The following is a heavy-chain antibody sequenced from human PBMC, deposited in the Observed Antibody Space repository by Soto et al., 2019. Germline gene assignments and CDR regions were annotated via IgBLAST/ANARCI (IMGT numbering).Heavy chain of an antibody. CDR1: GFSLSNARMG. V-gene: IGHV2-26*01. CDR2: IFSNDEK. CDR3: ARISRSSSWVYWLDP. J-gene: IGHJ5*02. Sequence: KSGPTLVNPTETLTLTCTVSGFSLSNARMGVSWIRQPPGKALEWLAHIFSNDEKSYSTSLKSGLTISKDTSKSQVVLTMTNMDPVDTATYYCARISRSSSWVYWLDPWGQGTMVTVYS. D-gene: IGHD6-13*01.